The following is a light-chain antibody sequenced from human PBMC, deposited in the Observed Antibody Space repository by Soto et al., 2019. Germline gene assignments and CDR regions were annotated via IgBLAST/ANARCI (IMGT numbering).Light chain of an antibody. J-gene: IGKJ5*01. V-gene: IGKV3-20*01. CDR1: QSVSSY. CDR3: QQYGSSRGIT. Sequence: EIVLTQSPATLSLSPGERATLSCRASQSVSSYLAWYQQKPGQAPRLLIYGASSRATGIPDRFSGSGSGTDFTLTISRLEPEDLAVYYCQQYGSSRGITFGQGTRLEI. CDR2: GAS.